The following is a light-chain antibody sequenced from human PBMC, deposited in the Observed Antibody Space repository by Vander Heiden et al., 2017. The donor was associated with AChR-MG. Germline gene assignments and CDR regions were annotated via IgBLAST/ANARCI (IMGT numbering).Light chain of an antibody. V-gene: IGKV1-39*01. CDR2: AAS. J-gene: IGKJ2*01. Sequence: DIQMAQSPSSLSASVGDRVTIACRASQYICTYLNWYYQKPGKAPKLLIFAASTLFSGVPSRFSGSGSGTDFTLTISSLQPEDFATFYCQQTYNMPYTFGQGTRLTIK. CDR1: QYICTY. CDR3: QQTYNMPYT.